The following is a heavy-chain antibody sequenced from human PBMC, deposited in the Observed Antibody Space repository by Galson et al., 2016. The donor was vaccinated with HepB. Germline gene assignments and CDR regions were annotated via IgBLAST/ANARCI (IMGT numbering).Heavy chain of an antibody. CDR2: RYYTGST. CDR1: GGSISDYY. Sequence: SETLSLTCTVSGGSISDYYRSWIRQPPGKGLEYIGFRYYTGSTNYNPSLKSRVTISVDTSKNQFSLKLNSVTAADTAFCYCAGEFTYWGQGTLVTVSS. CDR3: AGEFTY. V-gene: IGHV4-59*12. J-gene: IGHJ4*02.